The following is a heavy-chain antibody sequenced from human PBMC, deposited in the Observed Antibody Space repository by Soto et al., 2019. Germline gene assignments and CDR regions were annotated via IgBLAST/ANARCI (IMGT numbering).Heavy chain of an antibody. J-gene: IGHJ4*02. CDR2: ISYDGSNK. Sequence: QVHLVESGGGVVQPGRSLRLSCAASGLTFSSYAMHWVRQAPGKGLEWVAVISYDGSNKYYADSVKGRFTISRDNSRNTLYLQMNSLRYEDTGVYYCAKDCVQWLTLDYWGQGTLVTVSS. V-gene: IGHV3-30*18. CDR3: AKDCVQWLTLDY. CDR1: GLTFSSYA. D-gene: IGHD6-19*01.